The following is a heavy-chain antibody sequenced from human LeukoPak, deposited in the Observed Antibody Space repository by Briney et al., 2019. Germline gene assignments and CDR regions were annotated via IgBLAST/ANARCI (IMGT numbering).Heavy chain of an antibody. D-gene: IGHD4-17*01. Sequence: GGSLRLSCAASGFTVSSNYMSWVRQAPGKGLEWVSVIYSGGSTFYADSVKGRFTISRDNSKNTLFLQMSSLRAEDTAVYYCGRDPNGDYIGAFDMWGQGTVVTVSS. CDR1: GFTVSSNY. V-gene: IGHV3-53*01. CDR3: GRDPNGDYIGAFDM. CDR2: IYSGGST. J-gene: IGHJ3*02.